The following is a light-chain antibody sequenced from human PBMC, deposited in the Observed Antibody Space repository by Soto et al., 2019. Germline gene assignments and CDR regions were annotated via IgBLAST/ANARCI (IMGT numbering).Light chain of an antibody. CDR1: SSDVGGYNY. CDR3: SSHTSSSTPVV. CDR2: DVS. J-gene: IGLJ2*01. Sequence: QSALTQPASVSGSPGQSITISCTGTSSDVGGYNYVSWHQQHPGKAPKLMIYDVSNRPSGVSNRFSGSKSGNTASLTISGLQAEDEADYYCSSHTSSSTPVVFGGGTKLTVL. V-gene: IGLV2-14*01.